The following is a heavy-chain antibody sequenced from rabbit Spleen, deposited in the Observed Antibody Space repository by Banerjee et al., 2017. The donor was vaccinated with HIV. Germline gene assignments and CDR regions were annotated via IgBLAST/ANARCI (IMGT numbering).Heavy chain of an antibody. CDR2: IEPIFGTT. CDR1: GFSFSGSYY. D-gene: IGHD1-1*01. Sequence: QQLVESGGGLVKPAASLTLTCTASGFSFSGSYYMCWVRQAPGKGLEWIGYIEPIFGTTHYASWVNGRFTISRDIDQNTLYLQLNSLTGADTATYFCARDTSSSFSSYGMDLWGPGTLVTVS. V-gene: IGHV1S40*01. J-gene: IGHJ6*01. CDR3: ARDTSSSFSSYGMDL.